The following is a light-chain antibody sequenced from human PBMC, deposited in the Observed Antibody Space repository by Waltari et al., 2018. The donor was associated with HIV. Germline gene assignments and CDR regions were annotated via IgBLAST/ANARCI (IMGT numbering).Light chain of an antibody. V-gene: IGLV1-47*01. J-gene: IGLJ1*01. Sequence: QSVLTQPPSASGTPGPRVTVSCSGSRSNIGSNYVYWYQQLPGTAPKLLIYRNYQRPSGVPDRFSGSKSGTSASLAISGLRSEDEADYYCAAWDGSLSNYVFGTGTKVTVL. CDR1: RSNIGSNY. CDR2: RNY. CDR3: AAWDGSLSNYV.